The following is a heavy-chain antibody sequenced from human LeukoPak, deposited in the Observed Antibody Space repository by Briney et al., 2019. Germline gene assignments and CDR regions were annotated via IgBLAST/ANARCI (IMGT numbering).Heavy chain of an antibody. J-gene: IGHJ4*02. Sequence: PGGSLRLSCAASGFTFSRNWMHWVRQAPGKGLVWVSRINGDGSNTNYADSVKGRFTISRDNSKNTLYLQMNSLRAEDTAVYYCAREPSYYIDYWGQGTLVTVSS. V-gene: IGHV3-74*01. CDR3: AREPSYYIDY. CDR1: GFTFSRNW. CDR2: INGDGSNT.